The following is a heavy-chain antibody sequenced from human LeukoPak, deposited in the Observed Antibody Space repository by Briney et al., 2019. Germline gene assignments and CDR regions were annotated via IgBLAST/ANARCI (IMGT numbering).Heavy chain of an antibody. CDR2: INHSGST. Sequence: SETLSLTCAVYGGSFSGYYWSWIRQPPGKGLEWIGEINHSGSTNYNPSLKSRVTISVDTSKNQFSLKLSSVTAADTAVYYCARLPTIAFFDYWGQGTLVTVSS. CDR3: ARLPTIAFFDY. J-gene: IGHJ4*02. CDR1: GGSFSGYY. D-gene: IGHD5-12*01. V-gene: IGHV4-34*01.